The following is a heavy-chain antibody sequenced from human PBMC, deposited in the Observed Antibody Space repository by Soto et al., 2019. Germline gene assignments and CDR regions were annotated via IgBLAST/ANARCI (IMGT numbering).Heavy chain of an antibody. CDR1: GGSISSGGYY. V-gene: IGHV4-31*03. CDR3: ARGHTYYYDSSGYPKPYGMDV. CDR2: IYYSGST. D-gene: IGHD3-22*01. Sequence: SETLSLTCTVSGGSISSGGYYWSWIRQHPGKSLERIGYIYYSGSTYYNQSLKSRVTISVDTSKNQFSLKLSSVTAADTAAYYCARGHTYYYDSSGYPKPYGMDVWGQGTTVTSP. J-gene: IGHJ6*02.